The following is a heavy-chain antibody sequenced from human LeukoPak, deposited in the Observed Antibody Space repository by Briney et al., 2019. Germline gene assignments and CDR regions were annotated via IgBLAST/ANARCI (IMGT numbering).Heavy chain of an antibody. CDR2: IWYDGSNK. CDR3: ARFKGYCTNGVCYGLYFDY. J-gene: IGHJ4*02. CDR1: GFTFSSYG. V-gene: IGHV3-33*01. Sequence: PGGSLRLSCAASGFTFSSYGMHWVRQAPGKGLEWVAVIWYDGSNKYYADSVKGRFTISRDNSKNTLYLQMNSLRAEDTAVYYCARFKGYCTNGVCYGLYFDYWGQGTLVTVSS. D-gene: IGHD2-8*01.